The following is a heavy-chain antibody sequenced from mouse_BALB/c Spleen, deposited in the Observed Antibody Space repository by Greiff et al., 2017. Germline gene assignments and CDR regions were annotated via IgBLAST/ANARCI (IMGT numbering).Heavy chain of an antibody. V-gene: IGHV3-6*02. CDR1: GYSITSGYY. CDR3: ASSYYRYEYFDV. J-gene: IGHJ1*01. D-gene: IGHD2-14*01. CDR2: ISYDGSN. Sequence: EVHLVESGPGLVKPSQSLSLTCSVTGYSITSGYYWNWIRQFPGNKLEWMGYISYDGSNNYNPSLKNRISITRDTSKNQFFLKLNSVTTEDTATYYCASSYYRYEYFDVWGAGTTVTVSS.